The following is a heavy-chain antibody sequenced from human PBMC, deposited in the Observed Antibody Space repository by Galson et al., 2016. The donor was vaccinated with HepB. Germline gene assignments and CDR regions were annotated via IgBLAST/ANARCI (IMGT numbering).Heavy chain of an antibody. Sequence: SLRLSCAASGFTFSDYYMSWIRQAPGKGLEWVSYISNSGSHADYIDSVRGRFTISRDNAKNSLYLQMNSLRADDTAVYYCALTKDLVMVVPGIPTFDYWGQGTLVTVSS. CDR2: ISNSGSHA. CDR1: GFTFSDYY. D-gene: IGHD2-15*01. CDR3: ALTKDLVMVVPGIPTFDY. J-gene: IGHJ4*02. V-gene: IGHV3-11*03.